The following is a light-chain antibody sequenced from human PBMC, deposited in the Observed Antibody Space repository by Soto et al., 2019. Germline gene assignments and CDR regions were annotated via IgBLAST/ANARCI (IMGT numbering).Light chain of an antibody. J-gene: IGKJ4*01. CDR2: DTS. Sequence: EIALTQSPATLSLSPGERATLSCRASHSVSSYLAWYQQKPGRAPRLLIYDTSKRATGIPARFSGSGSGTDFTLPISTLEPEDFALYYCQHRDNSPWTFGGGTKVEIK. CDR3: QHRDNSPWT. CDR1: HSVSSY. V-gene: IGKV3-11*01.